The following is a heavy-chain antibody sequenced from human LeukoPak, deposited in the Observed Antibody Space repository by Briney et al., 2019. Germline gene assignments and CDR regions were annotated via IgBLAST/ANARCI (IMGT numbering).Heavy chain of an antibody. Sequence: SETLSLTCTVSGGSINNYYWSWIRQPPGKGLEWIGYIYYSGNTNYNPSLKSRVTIAVDTSKKQFSLKLSSVTAADTAVYYCARIEAVTRGYNHAYYFDYWGQGTLVTVSS. J-gene: IGHJ4*02. CDR1: GGSINNYY. V-gene: IGHV4-59*01. CDR2: IYYSGNT. D-gene: IGHD5-18*01. CDR3: ARIEAVTRGYNHAYYFDY.